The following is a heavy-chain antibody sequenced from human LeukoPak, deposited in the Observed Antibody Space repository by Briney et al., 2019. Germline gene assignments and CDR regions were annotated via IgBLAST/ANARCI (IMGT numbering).Heavy chain of an antibody. J-gene: IGHJ4*02. CDR1: GFTFSSYS. CDR3: ARAAVAGTLTPYYFDY. V-gene: IGHV3-21*01. D-gene: IGHD6-19*01. Sequence: GGSLRLSCAASGFTFSSYSMNWVRQAPGKGLEWVSSISSSSSYIYYADSVKGRFTISRDNAKNSLYLQMNSLRAEDTAVYYCARAAVAGTLTPYYFDYWGQGTLVTVSS. CDR2: ISSSSSYI.